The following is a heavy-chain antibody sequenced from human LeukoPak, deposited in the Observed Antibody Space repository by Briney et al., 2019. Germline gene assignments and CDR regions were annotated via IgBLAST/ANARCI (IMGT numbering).Heavy chain of an antibody. V-gene: IGHV3-74*03. J-gene: IGHJ4*02. D-gene: IGHD6-13*01. Sequence: GGSLRLSCAASGFTFSGYWMHWVRQAPGKGRVWVSCIKSDGSSTTYADSVKGRVTISRDNAKNTLHLQMNSLRAEDTAVYYCARDSSSWYYDYWGQGTLVTVSS. CDR2: IKSDGSST. CDR3: ARDSSSWYYDY. CDR1: GFTFSGYW.